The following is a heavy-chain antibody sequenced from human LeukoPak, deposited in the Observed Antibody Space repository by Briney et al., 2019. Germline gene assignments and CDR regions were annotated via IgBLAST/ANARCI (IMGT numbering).Heavy chain of an antibody. Sequence: GGSLRLSCAASGLTFSSYWMHWVRQAPPRGLVGVSSVNSDGRSTSYAASVKGRFTISRDNAKNTLYLEVNSLSSDDKAVYYCPRDRWTFASCGQGTPVTASP. D-gene: IGHD3-16*01. V-gene: IGHV3-74*01. CDR1: GLTFSSYW. CDR2: VNSDGRST. CDR3: PRDRWTFAS. J-gene: IGHJ5*02.